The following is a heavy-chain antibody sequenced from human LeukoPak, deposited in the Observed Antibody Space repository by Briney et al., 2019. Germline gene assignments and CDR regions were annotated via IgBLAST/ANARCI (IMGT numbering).Heavy chain of an antibody. CDR2: IYPGDGST. CDR1: GYTFTSNY. CDR3: ARDQEGFDY. Sequence: GASVKDSCKASGYTFTSNYIHWVRQAPGQGLEWMGMIYPGDGSTSYAQKFQGRVTVTRDTSTSTVHMELSGLRSEDTAVYYCARDQEGFDYWGQGTLVTVSS. V-gene: IGHV1-46*01. J-gene: IGHJ4*02.